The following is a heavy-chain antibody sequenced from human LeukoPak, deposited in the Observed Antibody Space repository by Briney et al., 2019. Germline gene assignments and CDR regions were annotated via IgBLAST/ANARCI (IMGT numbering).Heavy chain of an antibody. Sequence: GGSLRLSCAASGFTVSSNYMSWVRQAPGKGLEWVSVIYSGGSTYYTDSAKGRFTISRDNSKNTLYLQMNSLRAEHTAVYYCASQRTYYYDSSGYLWGQGTLVTVSS. D-gene: IGHD3-22*01. CDR1: GFTVSSNY. V-gene: IGHV3-66*02. J-gene: IGHJ4*02. CDR2: IYSGGST. CDR3: ASQRTYYYDSSGYL.